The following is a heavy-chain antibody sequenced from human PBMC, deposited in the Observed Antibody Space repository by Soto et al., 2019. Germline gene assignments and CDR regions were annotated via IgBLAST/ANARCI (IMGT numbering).Heavy chain of an antibody. V-gene: IGHV1-8*01. CDR2: MNPNSGNT. D-gene: IGHD4-17*01. Sequence: QVQLVQSGAEVKKPGASVKVSCRASGYTFTSYDINWVRQATGQGLEWMGWMNPNSGNTGYAQKFQGRVTMTRNTSISTAYMELSSLTSDDTAFYYWARSTNDYGDRHWGQGTLVTVSS. J-gene: IGHJ4*02. CDR3: ARSTNDYGDRH. CDR1: GYTFTSYD.